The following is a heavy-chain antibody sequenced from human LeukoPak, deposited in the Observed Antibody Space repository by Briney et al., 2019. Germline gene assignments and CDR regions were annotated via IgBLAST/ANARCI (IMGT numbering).Heavy chain of an antibody. CDR3: AHPWSGYTSFDY. CDR2: ISYDGSYS. D-gene: IGHD3-3*01. CDR1: GFAFSSFA. Sequence: GRSLRLSCAASGFAFSSFAMHWVRQTPGKGLEWVALISYDGSYSYYADSVQGRFTISRDNSKNTLYLQMNSLRADDTAVYYCAHPWSGYTSFDYWGQGTLVTVSS. V-gene: IGHV3-30*04. J-gene: IGHJ4*02.